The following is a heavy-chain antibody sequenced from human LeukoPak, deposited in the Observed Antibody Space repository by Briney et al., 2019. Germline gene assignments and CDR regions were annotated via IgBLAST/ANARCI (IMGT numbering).Heavy chain of an antibody. CDR3: ARVIRYYYGSGSYAVGI. V-gene: IGHV4-34*01. CDR2: INHSGST. CDR1: GGSFSGYY. Sequence: NPSETLSLTCAVYGGSFSGYYWSWIRQPPVKGLEWIGEINHSGSTNYNPSLKSRVTISVDTSKNQFSLKLSSVTAADTAVYYCARVIRYYYGSGSYAVGIWGQGTMVTVSS. J-gene: IGHJ3*02. D-gene: IGHD3-10*01.